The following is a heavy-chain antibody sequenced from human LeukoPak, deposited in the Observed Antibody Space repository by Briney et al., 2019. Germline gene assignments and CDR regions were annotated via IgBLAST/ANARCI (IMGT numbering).Heavy chain of an antibody. V-gene: IGHV1-18*01. J-gene: IGHJ5*02. CDR2: ISAYNGNT. Sequence: ASVKVSCKASGYTFTSYGISWVRHAPGQGLECMGWISAYNGNTNYAQKLQGRVTMTTNTSTSTAYMELRSLRSDDTAVYYCARDRPYDFWSGFQTQSNWFDPWGQGTLVTVSS. CDR3: ARDRPYDFWSGFQTQSNWFDP. CDR1: GYTFTSYG. D-gene: IGHD3-3*01.